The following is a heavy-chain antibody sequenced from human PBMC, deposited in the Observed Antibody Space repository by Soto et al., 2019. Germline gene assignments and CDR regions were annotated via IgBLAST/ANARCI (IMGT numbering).Heavy chain of an antibody. V-gene: IGHV1-18*01. CDR3: ARHYHDGSAVLVGFDP. CDR2: VSPYNGNT. Sequence: GASVKVSCKASGYTFSNFEISWVRQAPGQGPEWMGWVSPYNGNTKYAQKLQGRVTMTTDTSTSTAYMEVRSLRSDDAAVYYCARHYHDGSAVLVGFDPWGQGTLVTVSS. CDR1: GYTFSNFE. J-gene: IGHJ5*02. D-gene: IGHD3-22*01.